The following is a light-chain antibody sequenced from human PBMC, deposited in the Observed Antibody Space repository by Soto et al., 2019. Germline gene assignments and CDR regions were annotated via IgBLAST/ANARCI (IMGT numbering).Light chain of an antibody. V-gene: IGKV4-1*01. J-gene: IGKJ1*01. Sequence: VMRQSPATLSVSPGEGATLSCRASQGIGDTLAWYQQKPGQPPQLLIYWASTRESGVPDRFSGSESGTDFTLTISSLQAEDVAVYYCQQYYTTRWTFGQGTKVDIK. CDR3: QQYYTTRWT. CDR1: QGIGDT. CDR2: WAS.